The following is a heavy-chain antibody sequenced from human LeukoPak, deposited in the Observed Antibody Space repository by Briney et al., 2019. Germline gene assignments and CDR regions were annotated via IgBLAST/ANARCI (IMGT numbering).Heavy chain of an antibody. J-gene: IGHJ4*02. CDR3: ARGSLPDY. V-gene: IGHV3-11*05. CDR1: GFIFSDYC. D-gene: IGHD2-15*01. CDR2: ISSSSIYT. Sequence: GGSLTLSCAASGFIFSDYCMSWIRQAPGKGLEWLSYISSSSIYTSYADSVKGRFTISRDNAKNSLYLQLNSLRAEGTAVYYCARGSLPDYWGQGTLVTVSS.